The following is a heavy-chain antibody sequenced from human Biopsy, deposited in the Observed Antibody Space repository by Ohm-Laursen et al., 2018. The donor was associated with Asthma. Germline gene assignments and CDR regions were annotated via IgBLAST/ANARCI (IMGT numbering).Heavy chain of an antibody. J-gene: IGHJ4*02. Sequence: SVKVPCKSLGGTFNTYVIGWVRQAPGQGLEWMGGINSVFGTTTYPQKFQDRVTITADDSASTVYMELSSLRSEDTAVYYCARKAGSCISRTCYSLDFWGQGTLVTVSS. CDR2: INSVFGTT. CDR1: GGTFNTYV. V-gene: IGHV1-69*13. CDR3: ARKAGSCISRTCYSLDF. D-gene: IGHD2-2*01.